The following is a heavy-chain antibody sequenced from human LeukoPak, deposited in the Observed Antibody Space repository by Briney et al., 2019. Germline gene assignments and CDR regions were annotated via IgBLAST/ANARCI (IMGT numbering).Heavy chain of an antibody. V-gene: IGHV4-59*08. CDR1: GGSISSDY. J-gene: IGHJ4*02. Sequence: SETLSLTCTVSGGSISSDYWSWIRQPPGKGLEWVGYIYYSGSTNYNPSLKSRVTISVDTSKNQFSLKLSSVTAADTAVYYCARHSHYDYVWGSYRHGFDYWGQGTLVTVSS. D-gene: IGHD3-16*02. CDR2: IYYSGST. CDR3: ARHSHYDYVWGSYRHGFDY.